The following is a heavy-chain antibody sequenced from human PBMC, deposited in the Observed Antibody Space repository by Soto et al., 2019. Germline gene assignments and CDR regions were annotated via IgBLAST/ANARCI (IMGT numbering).Heavy chain of an antibody. CDR2: ISYDGSNK. D-gene: IGHD5-18*01. Sequence: GGSLRLSCAASGFTFSSYAMHWVRQAPGKGLEWVAVISYDGSNKYYADSVKGRFTISRDNSKNTLYLQMNSLRAEDTAVYYCAREPPGIQLWGNDAFDIWGQGTMVTVSS. CDR1: GFTFSSYA. V-gene: IGHV3-30-3*01. CDR3: AREPPGIQLWGNDAFDI. J-gene: IGHJ3*02.